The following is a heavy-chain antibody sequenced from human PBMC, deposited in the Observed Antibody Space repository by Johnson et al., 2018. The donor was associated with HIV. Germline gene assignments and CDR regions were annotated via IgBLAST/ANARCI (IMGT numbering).Heavy chain of an antibody. V-gene: IGHV3-30*04. CDR2: ISYDGSNK. CDR1: GFTFSSYA. J-gene: IGHJ3*02. Sequence: QEQLVESGGGVVQPGRSLRLSCAASGFTFSSYAMHWVRQAPGKGLEWVAVISYDGSNKYYADSVKGRFTISRDNAKKSLYLHVNSLRAEDTAFYYCARGKGAAAGLDAFDIWGQGTMVTVSS. CDR3: ARGKGAAAGLDAFDI. D-gene: IGHD6-13*01.